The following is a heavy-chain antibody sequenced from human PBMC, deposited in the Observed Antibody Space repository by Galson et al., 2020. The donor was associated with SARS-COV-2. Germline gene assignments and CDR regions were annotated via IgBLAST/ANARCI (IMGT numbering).Heavy chain of an antibody. J-gene: IGHJ3*02. V-gene: IGHV3-9*01. CDR2: ISWNSGSI. Sequence: GGSLRLSCAASGFTFDDYAMHWVRQAPGKGLEWVSGISWNSGSIGYADSVKGRFTISRDNAKNSLYRQMNSLRAEDTALYYCAKLPSYYDSSGYDAFDIWGQGTMVTVSS. D-gene: IGHD3-22*01. CDR3: AKLPSYYDSSGYDAFDI. CDR1: GFTFDDYA.